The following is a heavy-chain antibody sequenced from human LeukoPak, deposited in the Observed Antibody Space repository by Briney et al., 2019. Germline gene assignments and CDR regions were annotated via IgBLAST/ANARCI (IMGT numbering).Heavy chain of an antibody. CDR2: INTNTGNP. CDR1: GCTFTSFA. Sequence: GASVKVSCKASGCTFTSFAMNWVRQAPGQGLEYMGWINTNTGNPTYAQGFTGRFVFSLDTSVSTGYLQISSLKAEDTAVYYCASIGSLFDYWGQGTLVTVSS. CDR3: ASIGSLFDY. J-gene: IGHJ4*02. V-gene: IGHV7-4-1*02. D-gene: IGHD1-26*01.